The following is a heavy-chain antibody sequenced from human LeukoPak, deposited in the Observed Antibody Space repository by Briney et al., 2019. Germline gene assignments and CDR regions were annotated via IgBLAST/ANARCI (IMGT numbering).Heavy chain of an antibody. V-gene: IGHV4-39*01. D-gene: IGHD5-18*01. CDR1: GDSISSRSYY. Sequence: PSETLSLTCTVSGDSISSRSYYWGWIRQPPGKGLEWIGSIYYSGSTYYNSSLKSRVTISVDTSKNQFSLRLSSVTAADTAMYYCGRHVGYSYGCLDYWGQGTLVTVSS. CDR3: GRHVGYSYGCLDY. CDR2: IYYSGST. J-gene: IGHJ4*02.